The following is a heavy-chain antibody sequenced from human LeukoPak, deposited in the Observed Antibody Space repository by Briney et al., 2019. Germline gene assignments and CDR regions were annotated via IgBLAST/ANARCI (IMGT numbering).Heavy chain of an antibody. CDR3: ARESNLFGVADDAFDI. V-gene: IGHV4-59*01. Sequence: SETLSLTCTVSGGSISSYYWGWIRQPPGKGLEWIGYIYYSGSTNYNPSLKSRVTISVDTSKNQFSLKLSSVTAADTAVYYCARESNLFGVADDAFDIWGQGTMVTVSS. CDR1: GGSISSYY. CDR2: IYYSGST. D-gene: IGHD3-3*01. J-gene: IGHJ3*02.